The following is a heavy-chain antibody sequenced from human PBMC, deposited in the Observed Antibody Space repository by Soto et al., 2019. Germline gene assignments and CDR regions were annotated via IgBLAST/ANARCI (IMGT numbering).Heavy chain of an antibody. Sequence: GESLKISCKGSGYSFTSYWISWVRQMPGKGLEWMGRIDPSDSYTNYSPSFQGHVTISADKSISTAYLQWSSLKASDTAMYDCARHTMATTYFDFWAQGTLVTLSS. J-gene: IGHJ4*02. CDR2: IDPSDSYT. CDR3: ARHTMATTYFDF. CDR1: GYSFTSYW. V-gene: IGHV5-10-1*01. D-gene: IGHD1-1*01.